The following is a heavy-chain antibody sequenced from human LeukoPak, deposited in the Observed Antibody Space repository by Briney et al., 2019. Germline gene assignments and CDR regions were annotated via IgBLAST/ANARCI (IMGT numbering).Heavy chain of an antibody. CDR2: IRYDGSNK. CDR3: AKDRPYSSSSDADY. V-gene: IGHV3-30*02. CDR1: GFTFSSYG. D-gene: IGHD6-6*01. J-gene: IGHJ4*01. Sequence: GGSLRLSCAASGFTFSSYGMHWVRQAPGKGLEWVAFIRYDGSNKYYADSVKGRFTISRDNSKNTLYLQMNSLRAEDTAVYYCAKDRPYSSSSDADYWGHGTLVTVFS.